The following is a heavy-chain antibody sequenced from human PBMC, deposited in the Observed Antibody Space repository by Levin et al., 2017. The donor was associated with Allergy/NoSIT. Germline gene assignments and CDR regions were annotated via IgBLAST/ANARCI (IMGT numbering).Heavy chain of an antibody. J-gene: IGHJ3*02. V-gene: IGHV5-51*01. D-gene: IGHD4-11*01. CDR2: IYPGDSDT. Sequence: PGESLKISCKGSGYSFSSYWIGWVRQMPGKGLEWMGIIYPGDSDTRISPSFQGQVTISADKSLSTAYLQWSSLKDSDSALYYCARRAYRDDALDIWGQGTLLTVSA. CDR3: ARRAYRDDALDI. CDR1: GYSFSSYW.